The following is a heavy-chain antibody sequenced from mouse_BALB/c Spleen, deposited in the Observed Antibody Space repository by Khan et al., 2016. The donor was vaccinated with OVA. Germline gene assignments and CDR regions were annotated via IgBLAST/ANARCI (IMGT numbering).Heavy chain of an antibody. V-gene: IGHV9-3*02. CDR1: GYTFTNYG. CDR2: INTNTGEP. CDR3: ARGNYYGNNSVFVY. D-gene: IGHD1-1*01. J-gene: IGHJ3*01. Sequence: QIQLVQSGPELKKPGETVKISCKASGYTFTNYGMNWVKQAPGKGLKWMGWINTNTGEPTYAEEFKGRFAFSLETSASTAYLQINNLKNEDTATYFCARGNYYGNNSVFVYWGQGTLVTVSA.